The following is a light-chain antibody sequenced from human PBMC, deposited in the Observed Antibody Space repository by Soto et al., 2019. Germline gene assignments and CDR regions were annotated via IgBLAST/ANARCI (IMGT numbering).Light chain of an antibody. CDR2: AAS. CDR1: QSITTY. J-gene: IGKJ4*01. Sequence: DIQMTQSPSSLSASVGDRVTITCRASQSITTYLNWYRQKPWKAPKLLIYAASSLQSGVPSRFSGSGSETEFTRSISSLQPEDFATYFCQQIYSAPLTFGGGTKVEIK. V-gene: IGKV1-39*01. CDR3: QQIYSAPLT.